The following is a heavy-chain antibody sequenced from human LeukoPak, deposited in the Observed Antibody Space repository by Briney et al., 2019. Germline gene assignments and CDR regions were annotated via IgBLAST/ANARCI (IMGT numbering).Heavy chain of an antibody. Sequence: ASVTVSCKASGYTFTGYYIHWVRQAPGLGLEWMGWINPNSGSTDYAQKFQGRVTMTRDTSISTAYMELSRLRSDDTAVYYCARVWLWFGESLFDYWGQGTLVTVSS. CDR3: ARVWLWFGESLFDY. V-gene: IGHV1-2*02. CDR1: GYTFTGYY. J-gene: IGHJ4*02. CDR2: INPNSGST. D-gene: IGHD3-10*01.